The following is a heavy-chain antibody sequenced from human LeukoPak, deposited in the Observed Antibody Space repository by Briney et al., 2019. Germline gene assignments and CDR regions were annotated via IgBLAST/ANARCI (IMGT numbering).Heavy chain of an antibody. CDR3: VRQKVSSRYMDV. CDR2: IYPGDSDT. V-gene: IGHV5-51*01. D-gene: IGHD6-19*01. Sequence: GESLKISCKGSGYSFNTYWIAWVRQTTGKGLEWMGVIYPGDSDTRYSPSFQGQVTFSVDKSITTAYMQWSSLKASDTAMYYCVRQKVSSRYMDVWGKGTTVTVSS. J-gene: IGHJ6*03. CDR1: GYSFNTYW.